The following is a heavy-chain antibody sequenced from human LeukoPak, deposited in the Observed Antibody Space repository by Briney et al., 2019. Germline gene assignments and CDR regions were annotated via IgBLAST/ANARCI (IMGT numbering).Heavy chain of an antibody. Sequence: PSETLSLTCTVSGGSISSSSYYWGWIRQPPGKGLEWIGSTYYSGSTYYNPSLKSRVTISVDTSKNQFSLKLSSVTAADTAVYYCARDSGSYWRGFDYWGQGTLVTVSS. CDR1: GGSISSSSYY. V-gene: IGHV4-39*07. CDR2: TYYSGST. CDR3: ARDSGSYWRGFDY. D-gene: IGHD1-26*01. J-gene: IGHJ4*02.